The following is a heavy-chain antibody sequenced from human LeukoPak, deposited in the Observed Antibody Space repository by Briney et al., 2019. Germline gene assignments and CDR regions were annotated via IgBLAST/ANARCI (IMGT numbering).Heavy chain of an antibody. CDR2: IYYSGST. V-gene: IGHV4-59*08. D-gene: IGHD1-26*01. J-gene: IGHJ4*02. Sequence: SEALSLTCSVSGGSISSYYWSWIRQPPGKGLEWIGYIYYSGSTNDNPSFKSRVTISVDTSKNQFSLKLGSVTAADTAMYYCARHGVGIVGATYFDYWGQGTLVTVSS. CDR3: ARHGVGIVGATYFDY. CDR1: GGSISSYY.